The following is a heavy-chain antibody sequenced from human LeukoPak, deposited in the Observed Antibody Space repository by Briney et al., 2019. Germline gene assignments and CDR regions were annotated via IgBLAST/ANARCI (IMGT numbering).Heavy chain of an antibody. CDR2: FFYTGGT. J-gene: IGHJ4*02. D-gene: IGHD2-21*01. V-gene: IGHV4-39*07. Sequence: SETLSLTCDVSRGSLSSSGYNYWGWIRQPPGKGLEWIGSFFYTGGTYYNPSLKSRITISVDTSKNQFSLKLRRETAAVTAVYSCARGSDWDYWGQGTLVTVSS. CDR1: RGSLSSSGYNY. CDR3: ARGSDWDY.